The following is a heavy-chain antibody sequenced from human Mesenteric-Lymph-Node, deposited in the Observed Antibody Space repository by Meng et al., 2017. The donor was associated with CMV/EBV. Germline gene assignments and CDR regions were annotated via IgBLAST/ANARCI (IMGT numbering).Heavy chain of an antibody. CDR1: GFTFDDYS. CDR3: ATGPHDSSGYFH. V-gene: IGHV3-43*01. D-gene: IGHD3-22*01. Sequence: GGSLRLSCAASGFTFDDYSMHWVRQPPGRGLEWVSLISWDGFSIYYADSVKGRFTISRDNSKNSLYLQMNSLKPDDTAFYYCATGPHDSSGYFHWGQGILVTVSS. CDR2: ISWDGFSI. J-gene: IGHJ4*02.